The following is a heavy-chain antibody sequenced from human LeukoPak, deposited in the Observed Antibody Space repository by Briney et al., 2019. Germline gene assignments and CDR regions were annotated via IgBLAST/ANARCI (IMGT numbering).Heavy chain of an antibody. CDR2: TRNKANSYTT. V-gene: IGHV3-72*01. J-gene: IGHJ5*02. D-gene: IGHD3-22*01. CDR1: GFTFSDHY. Sequence: PGGSLRLSCAASGFTFSDHYMDWVRQAPGKGLEWVGRTRNKANSYTTEYAASVKGRFTISRDDSKNSLYLQMNSLKTEDTAVYYCVCATYYYDSSGPWGQGTLVTVSS. CDR3: VCATYYYDSSGP.